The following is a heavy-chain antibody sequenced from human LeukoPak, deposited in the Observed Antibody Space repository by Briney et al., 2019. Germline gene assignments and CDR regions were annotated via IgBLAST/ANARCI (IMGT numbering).Heavy chain of an antibody. CDR3: ARDRTAYDYIWGSYRRFDY. V-gene: IGHV1-69*13. CDR1: GGTFSSYA. J-gene: IGHJ4*02. CDR2: IIPIFGTA. D-gene: IGHD3-16*02. Sequence: ASVKVSCKASGGTFSSYAISWVRQAPGQGLEWMGGIIPIFGTANYAQKFQGRVTITADESTSTAYMELSSLRSEDTAVYYCARDRTAYDYIWGSYRRFDYWGQGTLVTVSS.